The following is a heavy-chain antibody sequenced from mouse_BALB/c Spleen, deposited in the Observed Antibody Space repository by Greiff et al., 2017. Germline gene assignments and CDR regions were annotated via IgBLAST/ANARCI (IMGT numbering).Heavy chain of an antibody. Sequence: VQLQQSGPELVKPGASVKIPCTASGYTFTDYTMDWVKQSHGKSLEWIGDINPNNGGTIYNQKFKGKATLNVDKSSSTAYMELRSLTSEDTAVYYCARKGVLRLRYFDVWGAGTTVTVSS. CDR1: GYTFTDYT. D-gene: IGHD1-2*01. CDR3: ARKGVLRLRYFDV. V-gene: IGHV1-18*01. CDR2: INPNNGGT. J-gene: IGHJ1*01.